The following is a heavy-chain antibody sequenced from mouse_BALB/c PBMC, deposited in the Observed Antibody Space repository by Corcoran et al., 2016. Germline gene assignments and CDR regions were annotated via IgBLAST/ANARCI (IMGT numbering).Heavy chain of an antibody. V-gene: IGHV9-3-1*01. D-gene: IGHD6-1*01. CDR1: GYTFTNYG. Sequence: QIPLVQSGPELKNPGETVKISCKASGYTFTNYGINWVKQAPGKGLKWMGWINTYTGEPTYADDFKGRFAFSLETSASTAYLQINNLKNEDTATYFCAREPYAMDYWGQGTSVTVSS. CDR3: AREPYAMDY. J-gene: IGHJ4*01. CDR2: INTYTGEP.